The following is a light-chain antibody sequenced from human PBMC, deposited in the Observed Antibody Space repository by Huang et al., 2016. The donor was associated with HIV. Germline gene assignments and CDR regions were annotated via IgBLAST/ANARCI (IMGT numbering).Light chain of an antibody. J-gene: IGKJ1*01. Sequence: DIQMTQSPSSLSASIGDRITISCRASQGIGTYLAWYQHKPGKVPTLLIYAASTLQSGVPSRFSGSGSGTNFTLTIGSLQPEDVASYYCQKYNNVPRTFGHGTKVEIK. CDR2: AAS. CDR1: QGIGTY. CDR3: QKYNNVPRT. V-gene: IGKV1-27*01.